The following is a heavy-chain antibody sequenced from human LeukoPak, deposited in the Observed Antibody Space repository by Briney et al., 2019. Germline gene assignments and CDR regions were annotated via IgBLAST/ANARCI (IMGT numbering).Heavy chain of an antibody. J-gene: IGHJ3*02. V-gene: IGHV4-4*07. D-gene: IGHD1-14*01. CDR2: IYTSGST. CDR1: GGSISSYY. CDR3: ARGIATITQDSFDI. Sequence: SETLSLTCTVSGGSISSYYWSWIRQPAGKGLEWIGRIYTSGSTNYNPSLRGRFTMSVDTSKNQFSLRLRSVTAADTALYYCARGIATITQDSFDIWGLGTMVTVSS.